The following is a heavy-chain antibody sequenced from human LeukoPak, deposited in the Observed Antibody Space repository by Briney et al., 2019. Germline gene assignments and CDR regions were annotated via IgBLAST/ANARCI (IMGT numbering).Heavy chain of an antibody. Sequence: GGSLRLSCAASGFTFRSYAMSWVRQAPGKGLEWVPAIRGSGGRTYYADSVKGRFTIYRDNSKITLYLQMNSLRAEDTAVYYCAKDLGGSVLYYYYMDVWGKGTTVTVSS. CDR3: AKDLGGSVLYYYYMDV. D-gene: IGHD3-3*01. CDR1: GFTFRSYA. CDR2: IRGSGGRT. V-gene: IGHV3-23*01. J-gene: IGHJ6*03.